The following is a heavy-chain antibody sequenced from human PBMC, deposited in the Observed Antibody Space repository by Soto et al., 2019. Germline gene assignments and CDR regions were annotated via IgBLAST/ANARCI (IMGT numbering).Heavy chain of an antibody. CDR2: IYYSGST. CDR3: ARRERAAGTDWWFDP. CDR1: GGSISSSSFH. D-gene: IGHD6-13*01. V-gene: IGHV4-39*01. Sequence: SETLSLTCTVSGGSISSSSFHWGWIRQPPGKGLEWIGSIYYSGSTYYSPSLKSRVTKSVDTSKNQFSLKLSSVTAADTAVYYCARRERAAGTDWWFDPWGQGTRVTVS. J-gene: IGHJ5*02.